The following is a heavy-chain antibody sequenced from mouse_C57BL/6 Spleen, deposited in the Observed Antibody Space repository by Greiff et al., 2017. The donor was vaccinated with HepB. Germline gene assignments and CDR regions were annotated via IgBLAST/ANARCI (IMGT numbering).Heavy chain of an antibody. CDR2: IDPENGDT. D-gene: IGHD1-1*01. CDR3: TTLYGSSYAWFAY. Sequence: EVQLQQSGAELVRPGASVKLSCTASGFNIKDDYMHWVKQRPEQGLEWIGWIDPENGDTEYASKFQGKATITADTSSNTAYLQLSSLTSEDTAVYYCTTLYGSSYAWFAYWGQGTLVTVSA. J-gene: IGHJ3*01. V-gene: IGHV14-4*01. CDR1: GFNIKDDY.